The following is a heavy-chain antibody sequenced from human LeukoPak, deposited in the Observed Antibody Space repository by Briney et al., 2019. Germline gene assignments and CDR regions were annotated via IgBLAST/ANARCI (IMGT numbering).Heavy chain of an antibody. D-gene: IGHD1-26*01. Sequence: GGSLRLSCAASGSTFSSYAMSWVRQAPGKGLEWVSAISGSGGRTYYADSVKGRFTISRDNSKNTLYLQMNSLRAEDTAVYYCAKDPDSGSYYLRWFDPWGQGTLVTVSS. J-gene: IGHJ5*02. V-gene: IGHV3-23*01. CDR1: GSTFSSYA. CDR2: ISGSGGRT. CDR3: AKDPDSGSYYLRWFDP.